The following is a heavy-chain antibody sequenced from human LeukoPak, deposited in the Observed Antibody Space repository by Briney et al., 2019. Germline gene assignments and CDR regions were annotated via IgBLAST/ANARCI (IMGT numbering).Heavy chain of an antibody. CDR1: GFTFSSYA. J-gene: IGHJ5*02. Sequence: GGSLRLSCAASGFTFSSYAMSWVRQAPGKGLEWVSGISGSGGSTYYADSVKGRFTISRDNSKNTLYLQMISLIAEDTAVYYCAKARRIQLWLSWGQGTLVTVSS. V-gene: IGHV3-23*01. D-gene: IGHD5-18*01. CDR2: ISGSGGST. CDR3: AKARRIQLWLS.